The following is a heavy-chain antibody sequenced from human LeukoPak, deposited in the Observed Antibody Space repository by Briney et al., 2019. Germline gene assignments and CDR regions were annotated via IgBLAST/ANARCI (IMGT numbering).Heavy chain of an antibody. V-gene: IGHV4-38-2*02. CDR3: ARLTALIPFDP. D-gene: IGHD2-2*02. J-gene: IGHJ5*02. CDR2: IYHSGST. CDR1: GYSISSGYY. Sequence: SETLSLTCTVSGYSISSGYYWGWIRQPPGKGLEWIGSIYHSGSTYYNPSLKRRVTISVDTSKNQFSLQLSSVTAADTAVYYCARLTALIPFDPWGQGTLVTASS.